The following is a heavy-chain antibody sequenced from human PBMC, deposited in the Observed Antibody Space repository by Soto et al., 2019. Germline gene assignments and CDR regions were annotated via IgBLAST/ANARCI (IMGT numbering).Heavy chain of an antibody. CDR1: GYTFTSYD. J-gene: IGHJ4*02. V-gene: IGHV1-18*01. CDR3: ARAGTTLPNILGEVDTSMAIFDY. D-gene: IGHD5-18*01. CDR2: ISAYPGTT. Sequence: VSVKGSCKTAGYTFTSYDSSWGRQANGQGRELMGWISAYPGTTTYAQKFQGRVTMTTDTSTSTAYMELRSLRSDDTAVYYCARAGTTLPNILGEVDTSMAIFDYWGQGSRVTASS.